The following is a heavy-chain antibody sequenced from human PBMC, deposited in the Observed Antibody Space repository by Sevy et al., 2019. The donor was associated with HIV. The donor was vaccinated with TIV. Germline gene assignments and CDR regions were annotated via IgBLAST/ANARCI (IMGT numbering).Heavy chain of an antibody. CDR2: IYPDDSET. J-gene: IGHJ1*01. V-gene: IGHV5-51*01. D-gene: IGHD3-22*01. CDR1: GDTFTNDW. Sequence: GESLKISCKGSGDTFTNDWIGWVRQMSGKGLEWMGIIYPDDSETTYSPSFQGQVTISADKSISTAYLQWSSLKASDNATYYCARSAYYDRSGYSAFFQHWGQGTLVTVSS. CDR3: ARSAYYDRSGYSAFFQH.